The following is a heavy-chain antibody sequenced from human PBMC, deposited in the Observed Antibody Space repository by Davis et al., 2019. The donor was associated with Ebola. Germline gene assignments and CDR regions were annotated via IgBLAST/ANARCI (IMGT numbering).Heavy chain of an antibody. CDR1: GLTLSDYG. CDR2: IRYDGGNT. V-gene: IGHV3-30*02. Sequence: GESLKISCAASGLTLSDYGVHWVRQAPGKGLEWVAFIRYDGGNTYYADSVRGRFTISRDNSKNTVYLQMNSLTSQDTAVYYCAKDAVAGSYYYYYMDVWGQGAMVTVSS. D-gene: IGHD6-19*01. J-gene: IGHJ6*02. CDR3: AKDAVAGSYYYYYMDV.